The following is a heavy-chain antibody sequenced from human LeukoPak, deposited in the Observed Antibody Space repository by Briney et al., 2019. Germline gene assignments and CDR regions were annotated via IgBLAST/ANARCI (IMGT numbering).Heavy chain of an antibody. CDR1: GFIFSDYP. CDR3: APDLDSGPTYDGVHI. D-gene: IGHD5-12*01. J-gene: IGHJ4*02. V-gene: IGHV3-23*01. Sequence: PGGSLRLSCVVSGFIFSDYPMNWVRQAPGKGLEWISTISVSDTTHYAESVRGRFTISRANSKNMVFLQMNSLRAEDTAIYYCAPDLDSGPTYDGVHIWGQGTVVTVSS. CDR2: ISVSDTT.